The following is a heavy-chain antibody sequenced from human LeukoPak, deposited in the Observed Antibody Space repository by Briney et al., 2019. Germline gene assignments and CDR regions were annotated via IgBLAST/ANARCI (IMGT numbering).Heavy chain of an antibody. CDR1: GFTFSSYW. V-gene: IGHV3-23*01. J-gene: IGHJ4*02. CDR3: AKDPYGDYVRIGGYFDY. D-gene: IGHD4-17*01. Sequence: PGGSLRLSCGASGFTFSSYWMHWVRQVPGKGLEWVSGISGSGDNTNYADSVKGRFTISRDNSKNTLYLQMNSLRAEDTAVYYCAKDPYGDYVRIGGYFDYWGQGTLVTVSS. CDR2: ISGSGDNT.